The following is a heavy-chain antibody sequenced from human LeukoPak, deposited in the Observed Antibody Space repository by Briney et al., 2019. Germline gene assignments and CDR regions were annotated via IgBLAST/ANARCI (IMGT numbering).Heavy chain of an antibody. CDR1: GFTFSSYA. D-gene: IGHD3-10*01. CDR2: ISYDGSNK. Sequence: GGSLRLSCAASGFTFSSYAMHWVRQAPGKGLEWVAVISYDGSNKYYADSVKGRFTISRDNSKNTLYLQMNSLRAEDTAVYYCARVSYYYGSGSYPKGGIDYWGQGTLVAVSS. CDR3: ARVSYYYGSGSYPKGGIDY. V-gene: IGHV3-30-3*01. J-gene: IGHJ4*02.